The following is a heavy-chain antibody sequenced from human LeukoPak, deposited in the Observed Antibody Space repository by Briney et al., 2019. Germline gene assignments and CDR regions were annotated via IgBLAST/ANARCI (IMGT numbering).Heavy chain of an antibody. CDR1: GDSISSSGYY. V-gene: IGHV4-39*01. CDR3: ARHPYNWNDFHPLHFDY. J-gene: IGHJ4*02. CDR2: MYYSGST. D-gene: IGHD1-1*01. Sequence: SETLSLTCTVSGDSISSSGYYWGWIRQPPGKGLDWIGSMYYSGSTYYNPSLKSRVTIAVDTPKNQFTLKLSSLTAADTAVYYCARHPYNWNDFHPLHFDYWGQGTLVTVSS.